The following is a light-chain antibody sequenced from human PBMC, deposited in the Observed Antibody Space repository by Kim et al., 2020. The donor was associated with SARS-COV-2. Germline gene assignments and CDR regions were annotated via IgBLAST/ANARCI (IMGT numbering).Light chain of an antibody. J-gene: IGLJ2*01. Sequence: SYELTQPPSVSVSPGQTVTIACSGDKLGDKNVCWHQQRPGQSPVLLIYEDTKRPSGISERFSGSNSGNTATLTISEAHTMDEADYYCQAWDSSFAVFGGG. V-gene: IGLV3-1*01. CDR1: KLGDKN. CDR2: EDT. CDR3: QAWDSSFAV.